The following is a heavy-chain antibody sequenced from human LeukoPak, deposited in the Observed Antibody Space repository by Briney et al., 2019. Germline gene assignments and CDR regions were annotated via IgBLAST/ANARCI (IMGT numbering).Heavy chain of an antibody. Sequence: PSETLSLTCAVYGGSFSGYYWNWIRQPPGKGLEWIGNIYNSGSTDYNPSLKSRVTISVNLSKNQISLKLTSVTAADTALYYCARDKGPYWYFDLRGRGTLVTVSS. CDR1: GGSFSGYY. CDR3: ARDKGPYWYFDL. J-gene: IGHJ2*01. V-gene: IGHV4-59*01. CDR2: IYNSGST.